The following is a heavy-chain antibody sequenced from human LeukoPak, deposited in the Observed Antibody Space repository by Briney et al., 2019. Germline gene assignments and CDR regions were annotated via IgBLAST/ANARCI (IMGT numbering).Heavy chain of an antibody. V-gene: IGHV1-18*01. D-gene: IGHD3-22*01. CDR1: GYTFTSIG. J-gene: IGHJ4*02. CDR3: ATSYYYDSSGYPSDY. CDR2: ISPYNGNT. Sequence: ASVKVSCKASGYTFTSIGISWVRQAPRQGLEWMGWISPYNGNTKFAQKLQGRVTMTTDTSTSTAYMELRNLRSDDTAVYFCATSYYYDSSGYPSDYWGQGTLVTVSS.